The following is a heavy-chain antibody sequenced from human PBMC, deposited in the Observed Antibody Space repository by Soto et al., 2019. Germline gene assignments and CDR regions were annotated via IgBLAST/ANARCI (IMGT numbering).Heavy chain of an antibody. Sequence: QVQLVQSGAEVKKPGSSVKVSCKACGGTFSSYAISWVRQAPGQGLEWMGGIIPIFGKANYAQKFQGRVTITSDESTSTAYMERSSLRSEDTAVYYCAREAVNDFWSGYLQEIYYYYGMDVWGQGTTVTVSS. J-gene: IGHJ6*02. V-gene: IGHV1-69*01. CDR3: AREAVNDFWSGYLQEIYYYYGMDV. CDR1: GGTFSSYA. CDR2: IIPIFGKA. D-gene: IGHD3-3*01.